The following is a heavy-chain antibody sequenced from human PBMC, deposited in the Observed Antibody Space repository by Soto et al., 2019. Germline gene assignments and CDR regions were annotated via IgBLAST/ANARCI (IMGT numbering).Heavy chain of an antibody. D-gene: IGHD2-2*01. V-gene: IGHV3-23*01. CDR1: GFTFTNYA. CDR2: ITDSGDDT. CDR3: AKLGSSSWSPHYYFDY. Sequence: EVQLLESGGGWVQPGGSLRLSCAASGFTFTNYAMGWVRQAPGKGLEWVSAITDSGDDTYYIDSVKGRFTVSRDNSKSTLYLQMNSLRAEDTAIYYCAKLGSSSWSPHYYFDYWGQGTLVTVSS. J-gene: IGHJ4*02.